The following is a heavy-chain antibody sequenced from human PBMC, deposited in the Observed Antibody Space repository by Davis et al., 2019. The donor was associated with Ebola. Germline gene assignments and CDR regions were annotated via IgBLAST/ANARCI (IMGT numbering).Heavy chain of an antibody. CDR2: IIPIFGTA. J-gene: IGHJ4*02. D-gene: IGHD3-3*01. Sequence: SVKVSCKASGGTFSSYAISWVRQAPGQGLEWMGGIIPIFGTANYAQKFQGRVTITADKSTSTAYMELSSLRAEDTAVYYCARDPPVYDFWSGYYIYWGQGTLVTVSS. CDR3: ARDPPVYDFWSGYYIY. V-gene: IGHV1-69*06. CDR1: GGTFSSYA.